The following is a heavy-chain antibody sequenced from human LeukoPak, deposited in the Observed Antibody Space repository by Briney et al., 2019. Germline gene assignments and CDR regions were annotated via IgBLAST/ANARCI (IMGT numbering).Heavy chain of an antibody. Sequence: GTSVKVSCKASGFTFTSSAMQWVRQARGQRLEWIGWIVVGSGNTNYAQKFQGRVTITRNTSISTAYMELSSLRSEDTAVYYCARGRDEAAGSLSYYYYYMDVWGKGTTVTVSS. V-gene: IGHV1-58*02. D-gene: IGHD6-13*01. CDR1: GFTFTSSA. CDR2: IVVGSGNT. CDR3: ARGRDEAAGSLSYYYYYMDV. J-gene: IGHJ6*03.